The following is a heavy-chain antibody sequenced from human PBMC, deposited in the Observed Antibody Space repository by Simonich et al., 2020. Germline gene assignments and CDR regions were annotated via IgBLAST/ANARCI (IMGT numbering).Heavy chain of an antibody. D-gene: IGHD6-6*01. V-gene: IGHV4-39*01. CDR2: IYYSGST. CDR3: ARWAYSSSYFDY. CDR1: GGSISSSNYY. J-gene: IGHJ4*02. Sequence: QLQLQESGPGLVKPSETLSLTCTVSGGSISSSNYYWGWNRQPPGKGLVWIGSIYYSGSTNYNPSLKRRVTISVDTSKHQFSLKLSSVTAADTAVYYCARWAYSSSYFDYWGQGTLVTVSS.